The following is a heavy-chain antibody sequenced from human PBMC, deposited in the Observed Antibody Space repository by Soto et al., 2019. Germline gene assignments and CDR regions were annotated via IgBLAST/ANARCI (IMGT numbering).Heavy chain of an antibody. CDR2: ISGSGSNT. D-gene: IGHD3-10*01. CDR1: GFTFSGSA. V-gene: IGHV3-23*01. CDR3: ARATRPSVRTSMVRYNWLDT. J-gene: IGHJ5*02. Sequence: EVQLLESGGGLVQPGGSLRLSCVPSGFTFSGSAMTWVRQAPGKGLEWVSTISGSGSNTYYADSVKGRFTISRDNSKNTLSLQLTSLRADDTALYFCARATRPSVRTSMVRYNWLDTCGQGTLVTVSA.